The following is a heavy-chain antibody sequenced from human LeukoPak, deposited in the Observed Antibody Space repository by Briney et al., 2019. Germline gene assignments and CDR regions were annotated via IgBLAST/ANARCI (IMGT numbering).Heavy chain of an antibody. CDR2: IIPIFGTA. CDR1: GGTFISYA. D-gene: IGHD2-2*01. V-gene: IGHV1-69*05. Sequence: SVKVSCMASGGTFISYAISWVRQAPGQGLEWMGGIIPIFGTANYAQKFQGRVTITTDESTSTAYMELSSLRSEDTAVYYCASRGEGCSSTSCSDYYYYYMDVWGKGTTVTVSS. J-gene: IGHJ6*03. CDR3: ASRGEGCSSTSCSDYYYYYMDV.